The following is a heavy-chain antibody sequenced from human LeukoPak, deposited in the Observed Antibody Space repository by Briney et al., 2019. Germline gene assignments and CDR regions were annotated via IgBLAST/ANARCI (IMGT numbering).Heavy chain of an antibody. CDR1: GYSFTSYW. CDR2: IYPGDSDT. Sequence: GEPLKISCKGSGYSFTSYWIGWVRQMPGKGLEWMGIIYPGDSDTRYNPSFQGQVTISADKSISTAYLQWSSLKASDTAMYYCARRGYCSSSTCYTLAYWGQGTLVTVSS. J-gene: IGHJ4*02. D-gene: IGHD2-2*02. V-gene: IGHV5-51*01. CDR3: ARRGYCSSSTCYTLAY.